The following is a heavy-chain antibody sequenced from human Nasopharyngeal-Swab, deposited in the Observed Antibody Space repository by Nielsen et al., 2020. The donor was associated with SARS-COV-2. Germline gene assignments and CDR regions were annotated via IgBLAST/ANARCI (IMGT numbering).Heavy chain of an antibody. D-gene: IGHD1-26*01. Sequence: GGSLRLSCAASGFTLSNYWTHWFRQAPGKGLAWVALINSDGSTTSYADSVKGRFTISRDNSKNTLYLQMNSLRAEDTAVYYCARAHSGSYFGAFDIWGQGTMVTVSS. CDR1: GFTLSNYW. V-gene: IGHV3-74*01. CDR3: ARAHSGSYFGAFDI. CDR2: INSDGSTT. J-gene: IGHJ3*02.